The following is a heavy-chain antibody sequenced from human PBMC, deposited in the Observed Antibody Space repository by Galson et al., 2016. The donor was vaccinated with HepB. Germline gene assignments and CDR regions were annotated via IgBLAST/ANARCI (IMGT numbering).Heavy chain of an antibody. CDR3: TTSSTRGYTYGPSAY. D-gene: IGHD5-18*01. Sequence: SLRLSCAASGFTFSRAWMNWVRQAPGKGLEWVGRVKSYTDGGTTDYAAPMTGRFSLSRDESNNRLYLQMNSLKTEDTAVYYCTTSSTRGYTYGPSAYWGRGTLVAVSS. CDR2: VKSYTDGGTT. J-gene: IGHJ4*01. V-gene: IGHV3-15*01. CDR1: GFTFSRAW.